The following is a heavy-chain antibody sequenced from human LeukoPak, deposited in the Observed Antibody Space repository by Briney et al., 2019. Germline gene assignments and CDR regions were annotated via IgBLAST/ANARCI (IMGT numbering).Heavy chain of an antibody. J-gene: IGHJ5*02. CDR3: ARPLGYCSDSRCPQSWFDP. D-gene: IGHD2-15*01. V-gene: IGHV4-34*01. CDR1: GGSISSYY. Sequence: SETLSLTRTVSGGSISSYYWTWIRQPPGKGLEWIGEINHSGRTNYNPSLKSRVIMSVDTSKNQFSLKLSSVTAADTAVYYCARPLGYCSDSRCPQSWFDPWGQGTLVTVSS. CDR2: INHSGRT.